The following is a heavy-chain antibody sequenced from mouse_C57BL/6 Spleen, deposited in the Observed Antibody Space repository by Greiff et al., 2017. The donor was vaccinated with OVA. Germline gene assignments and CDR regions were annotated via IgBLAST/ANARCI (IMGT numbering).Heavy chain of an antibody. CDR3: ARSYYGTLYAMDY. CDR1: GYTFTSYW. D-gene: IGHD2-10*01. Sequence: QVQLQQPGAELVMPGASVKLSCKASGYTFTSYWMHWVKQRPGQGLEWIGEIDPSDSYTNYNQKFKGKSTLTVDKSSSTAYMQLSSLTSEDSAVYYCARSYYGTLYAMDYWGQGTSVTVSS. J-gene: IGHJ4*01. V-gene: IGHV1-69*01. CDR2: IDPSDSYT.